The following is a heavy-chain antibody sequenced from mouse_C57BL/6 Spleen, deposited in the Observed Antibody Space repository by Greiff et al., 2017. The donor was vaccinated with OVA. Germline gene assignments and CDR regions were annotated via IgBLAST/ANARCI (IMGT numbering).Heavy chain of an antibody. V-gene: IGHV1-61*01. D-gene: IGHD2-1*01. Sequence: QVHVKQPGAELVRPGSSVKLSCKASGYTFTSYWMDWVKQRPGQGLEWIGNIYPSDSETHYNQKFKDKATLTVDKSSSTAYMQLSSLTSEDSAVYYCARSAVYYGNYGDYFDYWGQGTTLTVSS. CDR2: IYPSDSET. J-gene: IGHJ2*01. CDR1: GYTFTSYW. CDR3: ARSAVYYGNYGDYFDY.